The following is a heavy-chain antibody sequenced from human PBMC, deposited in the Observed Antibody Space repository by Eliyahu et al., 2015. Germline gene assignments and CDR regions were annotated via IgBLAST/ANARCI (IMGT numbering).Heavy chain of an antibody. CDR3: ARGLRPTLYCADVNCLYYFDS. V-gene: IGHV4-34*01. CDR1: GGSFXVSY. J-gene: IGHJ4*02. D-gene: IGHD2-8*01. Sequence: QVRLQQWGAGLVRTSETLTLTCAVXGGSFXVSYWIWXRQSPGKGLEWIGEINHSGSTNYNPSLKSRVTLSVDRSKNQFSLKVNSVTVADSAVYYCARGLRPTLYCADVNCLYYFDSWGRGTPVTVSS. CDR2: INHSGST.